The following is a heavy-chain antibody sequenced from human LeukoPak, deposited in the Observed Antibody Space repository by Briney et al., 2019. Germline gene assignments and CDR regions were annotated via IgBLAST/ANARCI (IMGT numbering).Heavy chain of an antibody. J-gene: IGHJ3*02. CDR3: ARLYSSSSGKAFDI. Sequence: KPGGSLRLSCEASGFTFSSYSMSWVRQAPGKGLEWVSSISRSGTSIYYADSLRGRFTISRDNAKNSLYLQMNSLRAEDTAVYYCARLYSSSSGKAFDIWGQGTMVTVSS. CDR1: GFTFSSYS. V-gene: IGHV3-21*01. D-gene: IGHD6-6*01. CDR2: ISRSGTSI.